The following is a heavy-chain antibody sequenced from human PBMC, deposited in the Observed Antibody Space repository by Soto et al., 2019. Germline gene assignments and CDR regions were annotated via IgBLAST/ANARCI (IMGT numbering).Heavy chain of an antibody. D-gene: IGHD5-18*01. Sequence: ESGGGVIHPGGSLRLSCAASGFSVSINYMSWVRQAPGKGLEWVSVIYSGGNTHYADSVKGRFTISRDNSKNTLYLQMNSLRAEDTAVYYCARDSTWIPYYHYGMDVWGQGTTVTVSS. CDR2: IYSGGNT. CDR3: ARDSTWIPYYHYGMDV. J-gene: IGHJ6*02. CDR1: GFSVSINY. V-gene: IGHV3-53*01.